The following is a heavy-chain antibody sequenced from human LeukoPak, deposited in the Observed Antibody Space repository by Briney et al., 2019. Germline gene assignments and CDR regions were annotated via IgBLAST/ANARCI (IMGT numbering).Heavy chain of an antibody. CDR2: ISYDGSNK. CDR1: GFTFSSYG. J-gene: IGHJ4*02. D-gene: IGHD3-9*01. V-gene: IGHV3-30*18. CDR3: AKALEDYDILTGYFDY. Sequence: GGSLRLSCAASGFTFSSYGMHWVRQAPGKGLEWVAVISYDGSNKYYADSVKGRFTISRDNSKNTLYLQMNSLRAEDTAVYYCAKALEDYDILTGYFDYWGQGTLVTVSS.